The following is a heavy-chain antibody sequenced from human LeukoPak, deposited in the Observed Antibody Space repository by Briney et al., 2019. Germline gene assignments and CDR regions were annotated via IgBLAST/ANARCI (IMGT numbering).Heavy chain of an antibody. J-gene: IGHJ5*02. Sequence: SETLSLTCTVSGGSISSSSYYWGWIRQPPGKGLEWIGSIYYSGSTYYNPSLKSRVTISVDTSKNQFSLKLSSVTAADTAVYYCARYEGVNWFDPWGQGTLVTVSS. CDR2: IYYSGST. V-gene: IGHV4-39*07. CDR1: GGSISSSSYY. D-gene: IGHD2-8*01. CDR3: ARYEGVNWFDP.